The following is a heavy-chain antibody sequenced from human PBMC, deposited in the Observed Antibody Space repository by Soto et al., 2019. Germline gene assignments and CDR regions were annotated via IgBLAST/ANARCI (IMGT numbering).Heavy chain of an antibody. V-gene: IGHV4-59*12. D-gene: IGHD3-3*01. CDR2: MYNIGST. J-gene: IGHJ6*02. Sequence: SETLSLTCTVSGGSISGYYWSWLRQPPGKGLEWIGYMYNIGSTNYNPSLRSRVTMSIDTSQEQFSLKLTSVTAADTAVYYCARDWRDYYGMDVWGQGTTVTVSS. CDR1: GGSISGYY. CDR3: ARDWRDYYGMDV.